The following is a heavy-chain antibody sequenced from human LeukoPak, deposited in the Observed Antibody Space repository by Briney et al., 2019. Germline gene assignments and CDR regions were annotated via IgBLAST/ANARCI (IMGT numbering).Heavy chain of an antibody. V-gene: IGHV3-33*01. CDR1: GFTFSNYG. J-gene: IGHJ4*02. Sequence: GGSLRLSCAASGFTFSNYGMHWVRQAPGKGLEWVAFIWYDGSHQVYADSVKGRFVISRDNSKNTLYLQMNSLRAEDTAVYYCARDDNWNDKPFDLWGQGTLVTVSS. CDR2: IWYDGSHQ. CDR3: ARDDNWNDKPFDL. D-gene: IGHD1-20*01.